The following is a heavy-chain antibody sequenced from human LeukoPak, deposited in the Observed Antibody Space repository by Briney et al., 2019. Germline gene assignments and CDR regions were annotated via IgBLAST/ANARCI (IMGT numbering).Heavy chain of an antibody. CDR1: GGSISSDY. V-gene: IGHV4-59*12. D-gene: IGHD6-13*01. J-gene: IGHJ4*02. CDR2: IYYSAST. Sequence: SETLSLTCTVSGGSISSDYWTWVRQPPGKGLEWGGDIYYSASTTYNPSLKSRVPISVDTSTNPFSLKLSSLTAADTAVYYCARGRIAAAGKRSYYFDYWGQGTLVTVSP. CDR3: ARGRIAAAGKRSYYFDY.